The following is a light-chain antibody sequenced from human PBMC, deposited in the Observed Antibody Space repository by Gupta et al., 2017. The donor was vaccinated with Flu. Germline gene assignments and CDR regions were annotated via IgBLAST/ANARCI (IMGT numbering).Light chain of an antibody. CDR3: AAWDDRLSVV. J-gene: IGLJ2*01. CDR1: LSIIGSNF. CDR2: RDS. V-gene: IGLV1-47*01. Sequence: QSFLTQPPSASGTPGQSVTISCSGSLSIIGSNFVSWYQQVPGTAPKLLISRDSRRPSGVPDRFSGSKSGTSASLAISGLRSDEEAGYYCAAWDDRLSVVFGGGTEVTVL.